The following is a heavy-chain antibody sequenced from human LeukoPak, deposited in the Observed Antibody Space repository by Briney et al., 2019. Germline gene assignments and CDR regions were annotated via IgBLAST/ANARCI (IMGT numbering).Heavy chain of an antibody. J-gene: IGHJ1*01. CDR1: GLTFSSYS. V-gene: IGHV3-23*01. D-gene: IGHD3-10*01. CDR3: AKYFASGSYYKLPH. Sequence: PGGSLRLSCAASGLTFSSYSMNWVRQPPGKGLEWASTISGSGAYTYYADSVKGRFTISRDNSKNTLYLQMNSLRAEDTAVYYCAKYFASGSYYKLPHWGQGTLVTVSS. CDR2: ISGSGAYT.